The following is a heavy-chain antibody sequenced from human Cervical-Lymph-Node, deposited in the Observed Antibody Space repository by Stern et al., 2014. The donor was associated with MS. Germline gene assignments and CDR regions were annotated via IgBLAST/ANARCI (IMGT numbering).Heavy chain of an antibody. V-gene: IGHV5-51*01. J-gene: IGHJ6*02. CDR3: ATAHGSSSAYYGVDV. D-gene: IGHD6-6*01. CDR1: GYSFTRNW. CDR2: IYPGDSDA. Sequence: EVQLVESGAEVKKPGESLKISCKGSGYSFTRNWIGWVRQMPGKGLEWMGIIYPGDSDARYSTSFQGRVTISADKSISTAYLQWSGLKASDTAMYYCATAHGSSSAYYGVDVWGQGTTVTVSS.